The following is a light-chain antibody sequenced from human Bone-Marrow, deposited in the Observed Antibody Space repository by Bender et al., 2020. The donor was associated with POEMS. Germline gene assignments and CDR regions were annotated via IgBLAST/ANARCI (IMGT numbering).Light chain of an antibody. CDR2: DDS. V-gene: IGLV3-21*02. CDR3: QAWDSSTPV. Sequence: VLTQPPSVSVAPGQTARITCGGNNIGSQSVHWYRQRAGQAPVLVVSDDSDRPSGIPERFSGSNSGNTATLTISGTQAMDEADYYCQAWDSSTPVFGTGTKVTVL. J-gene: IGLJ1*01. CDR1: NIGSQS.